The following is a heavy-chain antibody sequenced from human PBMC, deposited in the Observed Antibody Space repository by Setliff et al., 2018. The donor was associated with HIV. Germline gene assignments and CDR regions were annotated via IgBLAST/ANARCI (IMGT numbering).Heavy chain of an antibody. Sequence: PGGSLRLSCAASGFTFSSYWMSWVRQAPGKGLEWVANIEQDGSEKSYVDSVKGRFTISRDNAKNSLYLQMYSLRAEDTAIYYCARDRLDGAHSGSYLRGYWYFDLWGRGTLVTVSS. CDR1: GFTFSSYW. CDR3: ARDRLDGAHSGSYLRGYWYFDL. D-gene: IGHD1-26*01. J-gene: IGHJ2*01. V-gene: IGHV3-7*01. CDR2: IEQDGSEK.